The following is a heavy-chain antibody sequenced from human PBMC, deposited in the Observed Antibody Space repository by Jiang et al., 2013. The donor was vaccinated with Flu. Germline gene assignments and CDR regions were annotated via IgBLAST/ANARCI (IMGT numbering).Heavy chain of an antibody. V-gene: IGHV3-30*18. CDR3: AKELEMATTSYYYYGMDV. CDR1: GFTFSSYG. CDR2: ISYDGSNK. Sequence: SGFTFSSYGMHWVRQAPGKGLEWVAVISYDGSNKYYADSVKGRFTISRDNSKNTLYLQMNSLRAEDTAVYYCAKELEMATTSYYYYGMDVWGQGTTVTVSS. J-gene: IGHJ6*02. D-gene: IGHD5-24*01.